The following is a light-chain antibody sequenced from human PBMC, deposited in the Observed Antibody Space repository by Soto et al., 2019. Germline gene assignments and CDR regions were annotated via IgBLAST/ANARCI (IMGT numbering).Light chain of an antibody. CDR1: QSVRTY. Sequence: EIVLTQSPATLSLFPGERATLSCRASQSVRTYLAWYQQKPGQAPRLLISDASNRATGIPARFSGSGSGTDFTLTISGLQPEDVATYYCQKYNSAPFTFGPGTKVDIK. CDR2: DAS. V-gene: IGKV3-11*01. CDR3: QKYNSAPFT. J-gene: IGKJ3*01.